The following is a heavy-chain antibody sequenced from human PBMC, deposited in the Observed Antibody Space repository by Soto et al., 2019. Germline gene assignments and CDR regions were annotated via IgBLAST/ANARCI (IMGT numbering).Heavy chain of an antibody. CDR3: ASDRFCGSTSCQYRAFDI. CDR1: GYTFTSYY. D-gene: IGHD2-2*01. J-gene: IGHJ3*02. V-gene: IGHV1-46*01. CDR2: INPSGGRT. Sequence: ASVKVSCKASGYTFTSYYMHWVRQAPGQGLEWMGIINPSGGRTTYAQKIQGRVTMTRDTSTSTVYMELSSLRSEDTAMYFCASDRFCGSTSCQYRAFDIWGQGTVVTVSS.